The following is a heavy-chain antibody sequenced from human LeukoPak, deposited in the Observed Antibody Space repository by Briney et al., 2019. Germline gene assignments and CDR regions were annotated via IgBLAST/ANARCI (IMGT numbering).Heavy chain of an antibody. D-gene: IGHD1-26*01. CDR1: GGSISCSSYY. J-gene: IGHJ4*02. V-gene: IGHV4-39*07. Sequence: PSETLSLTCTVSGGSISCSSYYWGWICQPPGKGLEWIGSIYYSGSTYYNPSLKSRVTISVDSSKNQFSLKLSSVTAADTAVYYCARLPFIVGATPRDYWGQGTLVTASS. CDR3: ARLPFIVGATPRDY. CDR2: IYYSGST.